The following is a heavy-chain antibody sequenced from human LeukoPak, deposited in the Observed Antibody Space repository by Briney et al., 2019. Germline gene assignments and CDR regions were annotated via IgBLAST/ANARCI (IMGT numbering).Heavy chain of an antibody. J-gene: IGHJ3*02. CDR3: ATYWRYFDWLLSDI. CDR1: TFTFSSYW. Sequence: GGSLRLSCEASTFTFSSYWMSWVRQAPGKGLEWVANIKHDGSENYYVDSVKGRFTISRDDAKNSLYLQMNSLRAEDTAVYYCATYWRYFDWLLSDIWGLGTMVTVSS. D-gene: IGHD3-9*01. V-gene: IGHV3-7*05. CDR2: IKHDGSEN.